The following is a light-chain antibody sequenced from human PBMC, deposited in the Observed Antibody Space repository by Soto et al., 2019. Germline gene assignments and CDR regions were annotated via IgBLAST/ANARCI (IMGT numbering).Light chain of an antibody. Sequence: QSALTQPASVSGSPGQSIAISCTGTSSDVGSYNHVSWYQQYPGKAPKLMIYEVTNRPSGVSNRFSGSKSGSTASLTISGLQAEDEAEYYCNSLSATGTAYVFGTGTKVTVL. CDR3: NSLSATGTAYV. CDR1: SSDVGSYNH. J-gene: IGLJ1*01. CDR2: EVT. V-gene: IGLV2-14*01.